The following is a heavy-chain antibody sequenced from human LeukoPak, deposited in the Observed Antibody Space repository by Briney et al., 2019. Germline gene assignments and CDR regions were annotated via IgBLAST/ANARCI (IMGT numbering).Heavy chain of an antibody. D-gene: IGHD6-25*01. J-gene: IGHJ6*02. V-gene: IGHV3-30*18. CDR2: ISHDGKIK. CDR3: AKSWVKQRPQTYYYYGMDV. CDR1: GFSFSTYG. Sequence: GGSLRLSCAASGFSFSTYGMHWVRQAPGKGLEWVTLISHDGKIKCDADSVKGRFTISRDNSKNTLYLQMNSLRAEDTALYYCAKSWVKQRPQTYYYYGMDVWGQGTTVTVSS.